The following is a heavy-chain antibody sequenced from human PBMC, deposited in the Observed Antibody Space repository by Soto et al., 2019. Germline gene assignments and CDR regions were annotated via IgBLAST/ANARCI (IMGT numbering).Heavy chain of an antibody. CDR1: GGSISSGGYY. J-gene: IGHJ3*02. CDR2: IYYSGST. CDR3: ARTTSWVAPFDI. Sequence: SETLSLTCTVSGGSISSGGYYWSWIRQHPGKGLEWIGYIYYSGSTYYNPSLKSRVTISVDTSKNQFSLKLSSVTAADTAVYYCARTTSWVAPFDIWGQGTMVTVSS. D-gene: IGHD3-16*01. V-gene: IGHV4-31*03.